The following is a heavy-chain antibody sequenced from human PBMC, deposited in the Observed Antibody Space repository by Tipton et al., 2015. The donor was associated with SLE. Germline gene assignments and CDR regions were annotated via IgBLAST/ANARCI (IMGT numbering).Heavy chain of an antibody. D-gene: IGHD6-13*01. CDR1: GFIFRSYW. V-gene: IGHV3-7*01. J-gene: IGHJ6*03. CDR3: ARVYSSNWYDYYYMDV. Sequence: GSLRLSCAASGFIFRSYWMSWVRQSPVKGLEWVANIKEDGSEEYYVDSVKGRFTISRDNARNSLYLQMYSLRADDTAVYYCARVYSSNWYDYYYMDVWGKGTTVTVSS. CDR2: IKEDGSEE.